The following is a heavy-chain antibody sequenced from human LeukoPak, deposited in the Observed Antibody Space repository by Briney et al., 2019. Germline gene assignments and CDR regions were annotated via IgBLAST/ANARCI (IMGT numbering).Heavy chain of an antibody. Sequence: GASVKVSCKASGYTFTGYDINWVRQATGQGLEWMGWMNPNSGNTGYAQKFQGRVTITRNTSISTAYMELSSLRSEDTAVYYCARWRSSSAATQHYFDYWGQGTLVTVSS. V-gene: IGHV1-8*03. CDR2: MNPNSGNT. CDR1: GYTFTGYD. D-gene: IGHD2-2*01. J-gene: IGHJ4*02. CDR3: ARWRSSSAATQHYFDY.